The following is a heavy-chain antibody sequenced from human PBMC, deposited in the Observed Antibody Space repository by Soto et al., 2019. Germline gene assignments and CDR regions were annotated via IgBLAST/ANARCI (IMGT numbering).Heavy chain of an antibody. CDR1: GDSVSSNSAA. V-gene: IGHV6-1*01. D-gene: IGHD3-3*01. J-gene: IGHJ4*02. CDR2: TYYRSKWYN. Sequence: PSQTLSLTCAISGDSVSSNSAAWNWIRQSPSRGLEWLGRTYYRSKWYNDYAVSVKSRITINPDTSKNQFSLQLNSVTPEGTAVYYCARAPDPYDFWSGPNLYYFDYWGQGTLVTVSS. CDR3: ARAPDPYDFWSGPNLYYFDY.